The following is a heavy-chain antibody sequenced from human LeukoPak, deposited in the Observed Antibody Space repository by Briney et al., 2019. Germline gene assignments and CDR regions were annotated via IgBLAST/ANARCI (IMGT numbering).Heavy chain of an antibody. CDR1: GFTFNIYT. D-gene: IGHD6-19*01. CDR3: ARVRKYSSGWYDAFDI. V-gene: IGHV3-23*01. Sequence: GGSLRLSCAASGFTFNIYTMNWVRQAPGKGLEWVAAISGSGVSTRDADSVKGRFTISRDNSKNTPFLQMNSLRAEDTAVYYCARVRKYSSGWYDAFDIWGQGTMVTVSS. J-gene: IGHJ3*02. CDR2: ISGSGVST.